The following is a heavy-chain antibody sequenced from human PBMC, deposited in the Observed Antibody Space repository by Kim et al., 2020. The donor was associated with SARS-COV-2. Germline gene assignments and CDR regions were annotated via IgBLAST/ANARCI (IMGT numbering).Heavy chain of an antibody. V-gene: IGHV3-11*04. D-gene: IGHD3-10*01. CDR3: ARGTGQYYYGSGSLLDY. Sequence: VKGRFTISRDNAKNSLYLQMNSRRAEDTAVYYCARGTGQYYYGSGSLLDYWGQGTLVTVSS. J-gene: IGHJ4*02.